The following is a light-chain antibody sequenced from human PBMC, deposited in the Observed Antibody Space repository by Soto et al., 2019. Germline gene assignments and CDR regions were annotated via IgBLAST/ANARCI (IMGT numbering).Light chain of an antibody. J-gene: IGKJ1*01. CDR3: QQYDSSPRT. V-gene: IGKV3-20*01. CDR2: RPS. CDR1: QSISSSY. Sequence: EIVLTQSPGTLSLSPGERATLSCRASQSISSSYLARYQQKPGQAPRLLIYRPSSRATGIPARFSGSGSGTDFTLTINRLEPEDFAVYYCQQYDSSPRTFGQGTKVEIK.